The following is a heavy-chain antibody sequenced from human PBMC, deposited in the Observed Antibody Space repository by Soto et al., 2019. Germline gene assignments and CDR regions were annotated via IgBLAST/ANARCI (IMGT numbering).Heavy chain of an antibody. CDR1: GFTVNTFN. CDR2: ISNYDNT. J-gene: IGHJ4*02. D-gene: IGHD2-8*01. V-gene: IGHV3-21*01. Sequence: SLSLSCAASGFTVNTFNMNWVRQAPGKGLEWVSSISNYDNTAYADSVKGRFTVSRDNAKNSLFLQMNSLRAEDTAVYYCTLYDALVFDFWGQGALVTVSS. CDR3: TLYDALVFDF.